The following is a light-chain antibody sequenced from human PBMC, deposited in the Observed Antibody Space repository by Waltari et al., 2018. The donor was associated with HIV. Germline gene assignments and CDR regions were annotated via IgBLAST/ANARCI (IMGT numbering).Light chain of an antibody. V-gene: IGKV3-15*01. Sequence: EIVMTQSPATLSVSPGDRATLSCRASQSISNNLAWYQPKPGQPPRLLIYGASTRATGVPARFSGSGSGTDFTLTINSLQSEDFAVYCCQQYNDWPLFTFGPGTKVEIK. CDR2: GAS. J-gene: IGKJ3*01. CDR3: QQYNDWPLFT. CDR1: QSISNN.